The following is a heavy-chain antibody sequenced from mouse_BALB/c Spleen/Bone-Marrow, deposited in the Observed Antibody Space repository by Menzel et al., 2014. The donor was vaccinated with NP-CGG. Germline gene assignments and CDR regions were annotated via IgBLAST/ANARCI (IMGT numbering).Heavy chain of an antibody. CDR3: ASFYDGYYEFTY. CDR2: IWAGGNT. Sequence: VQLVESGPGLVAPSQSLSITCTVSGFSLTNYGVHWVRQPPGKGLEWLGVIWAGGNTNYNSALMSRLSISKDNSKSQVFLKMNSLRTDDTAMYHCASFYDGYYEFTYWGQGTLVTVSA. CDR1: GFSLTNYG. D-gene: IGHD2-3*01. J-gene: IGHJ3*01. V-gene: IGHV2-9*02.